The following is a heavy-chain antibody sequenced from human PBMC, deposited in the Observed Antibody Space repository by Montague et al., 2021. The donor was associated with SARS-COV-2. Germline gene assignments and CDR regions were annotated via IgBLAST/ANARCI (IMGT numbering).Heavy chain of an antibody. CDR3: ARVFPRWAEFDSYFDY. Sequence: SETLSLTCTVSGGSISSYYWSWIRHPPGTGLELMWYIYNSWSTNYNPSLKSRITISVSTSKNQFSLKLSSVTAADTAVYYCARVFPRWAEFDSYFDYWGQGTLVTVSS. V-gene: IGHV4-59*01. CDR1: GGSISSYY. CDR2: IYNSWST. J-gene: IGHJ4*02. D-gene: IGHD5-24*01.